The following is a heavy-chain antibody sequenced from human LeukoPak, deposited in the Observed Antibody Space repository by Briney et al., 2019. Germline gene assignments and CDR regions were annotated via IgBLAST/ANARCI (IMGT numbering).Heavy chain of an antibody. Sequence: PGGSLRLSCAASGFTFDDYAMHWVRQAPGKGLEWFSGISWNSGSIGYADSVKGRFTISRDNAKNSLYLQMNSLRAEDTAVYYCARDLAAAGNFDYWGQGTLVTVSS. V-gene: IGHV3-9*01. CDR1: GFTFDDYA. J-gene: IGHJ4*02. CDR3: ARDLAAAGNFDY. CDR2: ISWNSGSI. D-gene: IGHD6-13*01.